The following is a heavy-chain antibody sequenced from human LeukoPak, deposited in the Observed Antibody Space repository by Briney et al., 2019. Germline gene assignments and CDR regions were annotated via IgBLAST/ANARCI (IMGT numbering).Heavy chain of an antibody. CDR2: INSDGSIT. V-gene: IGHV3-74*01. J-gene: IGHJ4*01. D-gene: IGHD4-23*01. CDR1: GFTFTTYW. Sequence: PGGSLRLSCAASGFTFTTYWMHWVRQAPGKGLVWVSHINSDGSITSYADSVRGRFTISRDNAKFSLYLQMNSLTVEDTAIYFCARARTRPQPMTTVVTFDHWGHGTLVTVSS. CDR3: ARARTRPQPMTTVVTFDH.